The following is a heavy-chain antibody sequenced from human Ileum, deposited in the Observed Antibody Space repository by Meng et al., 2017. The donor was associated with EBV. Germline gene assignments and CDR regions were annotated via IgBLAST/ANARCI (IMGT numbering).Heavy chain of an antibody. Sequence: QLQKSSPGSVQPAQSISLSCVISGDSVSSDKSAWNWIRQSPSRGLEWLGRTYRRSRWYYDYALSVKSRINISPDTSKNQVSLQLNSVTDEDTGIYYCATSRIAKFDRWGQGTLVTVSS. CDR2: TYRRSRWYY. J-gene: IGHJ5*02. V-gene: IGHV6-1*01. CDR3: ATSRIAKFDR. CDR1: GDSVSSDKSA.